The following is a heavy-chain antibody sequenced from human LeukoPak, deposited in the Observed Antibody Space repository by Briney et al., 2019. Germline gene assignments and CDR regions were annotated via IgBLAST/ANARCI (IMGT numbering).Heavy chain of an antibody. V-gene: IGHV4-38-2*02. CDR2: IYHSGST. CDR1: GYSIHSDYY. CDR3: ARVTDFGYPTQKRFGYYYYYYMDV. J-gene: IGHJ6*03. D-gene: IGHD1-14*01. Sequence: PSETLSLTCTVSGYSIHSDYYWGWIRQPPGKGLEWIGNIYHSGSTYYNPSLKSRVTISVDTSKNHFSLKLSSVTAADTAVYYCARVTDFGYPTQKRFGYYYYYYMDVWGKGTTVTISS.